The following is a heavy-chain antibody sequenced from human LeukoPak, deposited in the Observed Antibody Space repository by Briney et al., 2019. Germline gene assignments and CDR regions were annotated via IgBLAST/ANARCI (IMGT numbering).Heavy chain of an antibody. CDR1: GGSISSGDYY. V-gene: IGHV4-30-4*01. D-gene: IGHD3-10*01. CDR3: ARGMVRGEGVAY. J-gene: IGHJ4*02. Sequence: PSQTLSLTCTVSGGSISSGDYYRSWIRQPPGKGLEWIGYIYYSGSTYYNPSLKSRVTISVDTSKNQFSLKLSSVTAADTAVYYCARGMVRGEGVAYWGQGTLVTVSS. CDR2: IYYSGST.